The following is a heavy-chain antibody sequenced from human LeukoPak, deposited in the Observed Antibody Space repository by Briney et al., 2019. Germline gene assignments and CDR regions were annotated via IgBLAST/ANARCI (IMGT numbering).Heavy chain of an antibody. V-gene: IGHV3-48*02. CDR2: ITGSGSPI. Sequence: GSLRLSCAASGFTFSTYSMNWVRQAPGKGLEWVSYITGSGSPIYYADSVKGRFTISRDNAKNSLYLQMNSLRDEDTAVYYCVRDPAALDYWGQGALVTVSS. CDR3: VRDPAALDY. CDR1: GFTFSTYS. J-gene: IGHJ4*02.